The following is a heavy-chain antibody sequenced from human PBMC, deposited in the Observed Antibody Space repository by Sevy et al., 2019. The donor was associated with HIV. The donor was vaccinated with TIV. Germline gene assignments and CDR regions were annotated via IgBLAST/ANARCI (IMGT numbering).Heavy chain of an antibody. V-gene: IGHV4-59*01. CDR3: ARERQLVLDY. CDR2: IYYSGST. J-gene: IGHJ4*02. CDR1: GGSISSYY. Sequence: SETLSLTCTVSGGSISSYYWSWIRQPPGKGLEWIGYIYYSGSTNYNPSLKSRVTISVDTSKNQFSLKLSSVTAADTAVYYCARERQLVLDYWGQGTLVTVSS. D-gene: IGHD6-13*01.